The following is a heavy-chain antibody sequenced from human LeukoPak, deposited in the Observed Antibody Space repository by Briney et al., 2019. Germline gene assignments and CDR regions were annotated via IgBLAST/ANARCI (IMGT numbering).Heavy chain of an antibody. V-gene: IGHV3-74*01. J-gene: IGHJ4*02. CDR2: INHDGSNS. CDR1: GFTFSDYW. D-gene: IGHD3-22*01. Sequence: GGSLRLSCVASGFTFSDYWMNWVRQAPGKGLVWVSRINHDGSNSDYTDSVKGRFTISRDNSKNTLYLQMNSLRAEDTAVYYCAKHLYYYDSSGLGPFDYWGQGTLVTVSS. CDR3: AKHLYYYDSSGLGPFDY.